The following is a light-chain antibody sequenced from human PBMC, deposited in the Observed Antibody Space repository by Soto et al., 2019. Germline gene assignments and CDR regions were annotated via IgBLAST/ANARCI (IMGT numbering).Light chain of an antibody. V-gene: IGLV2-14*01. CDR1: NSDVGGYNY. Sequence: QSVLTQPASVSGSPGQSITISCTGTNSDVGGYNYVSWYQQHPGKAPKLMIYDVSNRPSGVSNRFSGSKSDNTASLTISGLQAEDEADYYCSSYTSSSTPSFGGGTKVTVL. CDR3: SSYTSSSTPS. CDR2: DVS. J-gene: IGLJ2*01.